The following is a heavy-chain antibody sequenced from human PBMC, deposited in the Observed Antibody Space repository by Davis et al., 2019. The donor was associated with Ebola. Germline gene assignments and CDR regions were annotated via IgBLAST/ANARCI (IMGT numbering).Heavy chain of an antibody. CDR1: GGSISSYY. Sequence: PSETLSLTCTVSGGSISSYYWSWIRQPAGKGLEWIGRIYTSGSTNYNPSLKSRVTMSVDTSKNQFSLKLSSVTAADTAVYYCARDQGFGELLLERYYYYGMDVWGQGTTVTVSS. CDR2: IYTSGST. V-gene: IGHV4-4*07. CDR3: ARDQGFGELLLERYYYYGMDV. D-gene: IGHD3-10*01. J-gene: IGHJ6*02.